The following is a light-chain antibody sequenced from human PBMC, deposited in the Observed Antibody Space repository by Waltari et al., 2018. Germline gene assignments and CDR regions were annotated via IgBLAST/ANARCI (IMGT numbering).Light chain of an antibody. Sequence: QSVLTQPPSVSAAPGQKVTISCSGSGSNIGNNYVFWYQQHPGTAPKLLIYENNKRPSGIPDRFSASKSGTSATLGITGLQTGDEADYYCATWESSLSGVFGGGTKLTVL. CDR3: ATWESSLSGV. CDR1: GSNIGNNY. V-gene: IGLV1-51*02. J-gene: IGLJ3*02. CDR2: ENN.